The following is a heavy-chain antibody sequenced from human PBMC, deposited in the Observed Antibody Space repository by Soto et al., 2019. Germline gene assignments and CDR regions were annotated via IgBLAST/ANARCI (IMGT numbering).Heavy chain of an antibody. CDR1: GGSISSYY. CDR3: ARGSDITMVRGVMGYYFDY. D-gene: IGHD3-10*01. CDR2: IYYSGST. J-gene: IGHJ4*02. Sequence: PSETLSLTCTASGGSISSYYWSWIRQPPGKGLEWIGYIYYSGSTNYNPSPKSRVTISVDTSKNQFSLKLSSVTAADTAVYYCARGSDITMVRGVMGYYFDYWGQGTLVTVSS. V-gene: IGHV4-59*01.